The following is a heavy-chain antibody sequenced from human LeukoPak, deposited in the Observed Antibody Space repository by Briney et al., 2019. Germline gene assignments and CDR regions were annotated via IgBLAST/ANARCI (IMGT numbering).Heavy chain of an antibody. CDR3: ARAGDYDILTGYHH. J-gene: IGHJ5*02. D-gene: IGHD3-9*01. V-gene: IGHV3-53*01. CDR2: IYSGGST. Sequence: GGSLRLSCAASGFTFSSYAMSWVRQAPGTGLEWVSVIYSGGSTYYADSVKGRFTISRDNSKNTLYLQMNSLRAEDTAVYYCARAGDYDILTGYHHWGQGTLVTVSS. CDR1: GFTFSSYA.